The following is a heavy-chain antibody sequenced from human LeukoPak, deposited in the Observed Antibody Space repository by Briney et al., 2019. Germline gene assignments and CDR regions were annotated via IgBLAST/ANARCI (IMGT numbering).Heavy chain of an antibody. CDR1: GFTFSSYA. CDR2: ISYDGSNK. V-gene: IGHV3-30*07. CDR3: ARDGDWVGGTIDY. D-gene: IGHD1-26*01. J-gene: IGHJ4*02. Sequence: GGSLRLSCAASGFTFSSYAMHWVRQAPGKGLEWVAVISYDGSNKYYADSVKGRFTISRDNSKNTLYLQMNSLRAKDTAVYYCARDGDWVGGTIDYWGQGTLVTVSS.